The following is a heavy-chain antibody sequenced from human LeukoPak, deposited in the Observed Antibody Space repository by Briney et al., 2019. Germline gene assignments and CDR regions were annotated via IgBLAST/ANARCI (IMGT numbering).Heavy chain of an antibody. V-gene: IGHV1-18*01. CDR1: GYTFTSYG. Sequence: ASVKVSCKTSGYTFTSYGVSWVRQAPGQGLEWMGWISAYNGNTDYPQRLRGRVTMTTDTSTNTAYMELSSLRSEDTAVYYCARGGYYDFWSGYYPFDYWGQGTLVTVSS. D-gene: IGHD3-3*01. CDR3: ARGGYYDFWSGYYPFDY. CDR2: ISAYNGNT. J-gene: IGHJ4*02.